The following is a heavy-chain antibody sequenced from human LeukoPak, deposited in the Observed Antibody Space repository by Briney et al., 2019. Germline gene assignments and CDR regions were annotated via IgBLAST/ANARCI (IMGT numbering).Heavy chain of an antibody. CDR3: ARGTGVAAALGAVNWFDP. V-gene: IGHV1-2*02. CDR1: GYTFTGYY. Sequence: GASVKVSCKASGYTFTGYYMHWVRQAPGQGLEWMGWINPNSGGTNYAQKFQGRVTMTRDTSISTAYMELSRLRSDDTAVYYRARGTGVAAALGAVNWFDPWGQGTLVTVSS. CDR2: INPNSGGT. J-gene: IGHJ5*02. D-gene: IGHD6-13*01.